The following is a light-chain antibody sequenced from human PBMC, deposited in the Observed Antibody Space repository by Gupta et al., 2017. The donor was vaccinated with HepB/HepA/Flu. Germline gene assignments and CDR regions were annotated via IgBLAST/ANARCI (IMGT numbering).Light chain of an antibody. CDR2: GAS. CDR3: QHYGSSPPFT. J-gene: IGKJ5*01. Sequence: EIVLTQSPGTLSLSPGERASLSCRASQSVSSSYLAWYQQKPGQSPRLLMYGASSRVTGVPDRFSGSGYGTDFTLTISRLEPEDFAVYYCQHYGSSPPFTFGQGTRLETK. V-gene: IGKV3-20*01. CDR1: QSVSSSY.